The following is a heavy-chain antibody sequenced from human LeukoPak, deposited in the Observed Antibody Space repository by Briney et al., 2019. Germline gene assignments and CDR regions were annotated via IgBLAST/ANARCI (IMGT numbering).Heavy chain of an antibody. CDR1: GGSISSGGYY. Sequence: SETLSLTCTVSGGSISSGGYYLSWIRQHPGKGLEWIGYIYYSGSTYYNPSLKSRVTISVDTSKNQFSLKLSSVTAADTAVYYCARSNTAMVPGYYWGQGTLVTVSS. CDR3: ARSNTAMVPGYY. V-gene: IGHV4-31*03. D-gene: IGHD5-18*01. CDR2: IYYSGST. J-gene: IGHJ4*02.